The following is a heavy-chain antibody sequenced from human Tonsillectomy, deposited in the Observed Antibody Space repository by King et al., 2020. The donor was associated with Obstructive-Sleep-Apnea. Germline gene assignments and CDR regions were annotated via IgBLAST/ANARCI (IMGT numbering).Heavy chain of an antibody. V-gene: IGHV1-2*02. CDR3: ARDLGYCSSTSCYNWFDP. CDR1: GYTFTGDY. J-gene: IGHJ5*02. Sequence: QLVLSGAEVKKPGASVKVSCKAFGYTFTGDYMHWVRQAPGQGLCCLGWISPNSGCTNYAQTFQGRVTVTRDTSISAAYMELSRLRSDDTAVYYCARDLGYCSSTSCYNWFDPWGQGTLVTVSS. D-gene: IGHD2-2*01. CDR2: ISPNSGCT.